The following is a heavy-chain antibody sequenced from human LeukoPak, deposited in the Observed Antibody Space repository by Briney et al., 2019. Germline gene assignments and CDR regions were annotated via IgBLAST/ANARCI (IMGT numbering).Heavy chain of an antibody. D-gene: IGHD1-26*01. Sequence: GASVKVSCKASGYTFTGYYMHWVRQAPGQGLEGMGWINPNSGGTNYAQKFQGRVTMTRDTSISTAYMELSRLRSDDTAVYYCARALAGSYYFDYWGQGTLVTVSS. V-gene: IGHV1-2*02. CDR2: INPNSGGT. CDR1: GYTFTGYY. CDR3: ARALAGSYYFDY. J-gene: IGHJ4*02.